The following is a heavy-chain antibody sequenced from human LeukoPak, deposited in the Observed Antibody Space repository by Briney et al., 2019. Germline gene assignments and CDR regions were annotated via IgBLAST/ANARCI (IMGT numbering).Heavy chain of an antibody. V-gene: IGHV3-23*01. J-gene: IGHJ4*02. D-gene: IGHD6-13*01. CDR2: ISDSGGST. CDR3: AKSGSIWYYFDY. Sequence: GGSLRLSCAASGFTFSSYGMSWVRQAPGKGLEWVSAISDSGGSTEYADSVKGRFTISRDNSKNTLYLQMNSLRAEDAAVYYCAKSGSIWYYFDYWGQGTLVTASS. CDR1: GFTFSSYG.